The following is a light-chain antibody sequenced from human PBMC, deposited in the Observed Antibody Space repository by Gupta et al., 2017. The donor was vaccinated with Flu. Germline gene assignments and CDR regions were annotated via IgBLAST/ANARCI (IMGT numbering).Light chain of an antibody. CDR2: SNN. CDR1: SSNLGSNT. Sequence: QSVVTQPPSVSGTPGQRVTISCSGSSSNLGSNTVNWYQQLPGTAPKLLIYSNNHRPSGVPDRFSGSKSGTSASLAISGLQAEDEADYYCAAWDDSLNGRVFGGGTKLTVL. CDR3: AAWDDSLNGRV. J-gene: IGLJ2*01. V-gene: IGLV1-44*01.